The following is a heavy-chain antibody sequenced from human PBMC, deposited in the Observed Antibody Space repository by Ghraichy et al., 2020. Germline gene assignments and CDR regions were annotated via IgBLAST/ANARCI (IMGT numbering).Heavy chain of an antibody. Sequence: GESLNISCAASGFTFSSYAMSWVRQAPGKGLEWVSTIGGSGDNTYYADSVKGRFTISRDNSKNTLYLQMNSLRAEDTAVYYCAMDRYGYCPFDYWGQGTLVTVSS. CDR1: GFTFSSYA. D-gene: IGHD5-18*01. J-gene: IGHJ4*02. V-gene: IGHV3-23*01. CDR3: AMDRYGYCPFDY. CDR2: IGGSGDNT.